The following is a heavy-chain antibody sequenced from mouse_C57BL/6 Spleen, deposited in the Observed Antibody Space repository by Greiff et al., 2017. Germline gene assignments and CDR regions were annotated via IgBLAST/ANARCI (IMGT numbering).Heavy chain of an antibody. V-gene: IGHV14-4*01. Sequence: EVQLQQSGAELVRPGASVKLSCTASGFNIKDDYMHWVKQRPEQGLEWIGWIDPENGDTEYASKFQGKATITADTSSNTAYLQLSSLTSEDTAVYYCTTLKVTTVEGYWGQGTTLTVSS. J-gene: IGHJ2*01. D-gene: IGHD1-1*01. CDR3: TTLKVTTVEGY. CDR1: GFNIKDDY. CDR2: IDPENGDT.